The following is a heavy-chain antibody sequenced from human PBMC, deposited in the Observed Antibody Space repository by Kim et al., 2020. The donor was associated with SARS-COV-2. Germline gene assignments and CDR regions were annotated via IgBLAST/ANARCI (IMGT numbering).Heavy chain of an antibody. CDR2: STI. Sequence: STIYHAASGKGRLTASRDTAKNSLYLQMNSRRAEDTAIYFCTRENFWYFDLWGRGTLVTVSS. CDR3: TRENFWYFDL. D-gene: IGHD1-7*01. J-gene: IGHJ2*01. V-gene: IGHV3-48*01.